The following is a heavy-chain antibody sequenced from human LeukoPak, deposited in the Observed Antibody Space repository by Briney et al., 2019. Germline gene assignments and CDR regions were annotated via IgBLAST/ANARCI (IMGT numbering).Heavy chain of an antibody. CDR1: GFTFSSYS. V-gene: IGHV3-21*01. CDR2: ISSSSSYI. CDR3: ARVGYYYDSSGYPLGY. J-gene: IGHJ4*02. Sequence: GGSLRLSCAASGFTFSSYSMNWVRQAPGKGLEWVSSISSSSSYIYYADSVKGRFTISRDNAKNSLYLQMNSLRAEDTAVYYCARVGYYYDSSGYPLGYWGQGTLVTVSS. D-gene: IGHD3-22*01.